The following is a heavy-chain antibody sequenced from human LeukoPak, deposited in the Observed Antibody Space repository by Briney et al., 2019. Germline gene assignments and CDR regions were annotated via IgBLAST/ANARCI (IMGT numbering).Heavy chain of an antibody. CDR2: IYTSGST. Sequence: SETLSLTCTVSGGSISSYYWSWIRQPAGKGLEWIGRIYTSGSTNYNPSLKSRVTMPVDTSKNQFSLKLSSVTAADTAVYYCVGVFGDGYYYYGMDVWGQGTTVTVSS. V-gene: IGHV4-4*07. J-gene: IGHJ6*02. D-gene: IGHD3-10*02. CDR3: VGVFGDGYYYYGMDV. CDR1: GGSISSYY.